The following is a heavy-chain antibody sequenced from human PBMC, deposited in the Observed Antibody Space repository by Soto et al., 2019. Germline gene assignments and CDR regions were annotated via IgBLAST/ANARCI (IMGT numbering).Heavy chain of an antibody. CDR1: GGTFVRHV. D-gene: IGHD2-2*01. V-gene: IGHV1-69*09. CDR2: INPISGIS. J-gene: IGHJ5*02. CDR3: ATPACAATWCSPSNKLDH. Sequence: QVQLVQSGAEVKKPESSVKVSCKTSGGTFVRHVISWVRQAPGQGPEWMGKINPISGISNYAQKFQDRVTFTADTAQSTAYMELSSLRADDTAVYYCATPACAATWCSPSNKLDHWGQGTLVTVSS.